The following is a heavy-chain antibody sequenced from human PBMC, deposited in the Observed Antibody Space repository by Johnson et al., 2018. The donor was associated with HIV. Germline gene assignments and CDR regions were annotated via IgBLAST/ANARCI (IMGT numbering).Heavy chain of an antibody. J-gene: IGHJ3*02. D-gene: IGHD2-2*01. CDR1: GLSFSNYD. Sequence: QVQLVESGGGVVQPGKSLRLSCGASGLSFSNYDMHWVRQAPGKGLEWVALISYDGSNKYYADSVTGRFTISRDNSKNTLYLQMNSLKTEDTAVYYCTTAIVVVPAAIFIGGGDRSPDAFDIWGQGTMVTVSS. CDR2: ISYDGSNK. CDR3: TTAIVVVPAAIFIGGGDRSPDAFDI. V-gene: IGHV3-30*03.